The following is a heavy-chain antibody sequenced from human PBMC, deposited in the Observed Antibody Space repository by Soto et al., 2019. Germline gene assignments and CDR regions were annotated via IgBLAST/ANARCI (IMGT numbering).Heavy chain of an antibody. CDR2: IIPIFGTA. D-gene: IGHD1-26*01. CDR3: ATMASIVG. J-gene: IGHJ4*02. V-gene: IGHV1-69*01. Sequence: SVKACCKTFAGTSSSLAISWVRQAPGQGLEWMGGIIPIFGTANYAQKFQGRVTITADESTSTAYMELGSLRSEHAAVYYCATMASIVGWGQGTLVTVSS. CDR1: AGTSSSLA.